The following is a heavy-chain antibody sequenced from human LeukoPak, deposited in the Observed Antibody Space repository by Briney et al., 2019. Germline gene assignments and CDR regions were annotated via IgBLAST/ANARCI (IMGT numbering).Heavy chain of an antibody. V-gene: IGHV4-31*03. Sequence: PSETLSLTCTVSGGSISSGGYYWSWIRQHPGKGLEWIGYIYYSGSTYYNPSLKSRVTISVDTSKNQFSLKLSSVTAADTAVYYCARVPPPFGELLIGDYYYYGMDVWGQGTTVTVSS. J-gene: IGHJ6*02. CDR1: GGSISSGGYY. D-gene: IGHD3-10*01. CDR2: IYYSGST. CDR3: ARVPPPFGELLIGDYYYYGMDV.